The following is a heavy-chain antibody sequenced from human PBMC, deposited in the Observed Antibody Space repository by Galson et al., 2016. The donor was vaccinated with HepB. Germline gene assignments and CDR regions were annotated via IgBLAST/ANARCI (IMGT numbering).Heavy chain of an antibody. CDR3: ARVLVDTAVLFYGDTFDL. V-gene: IGHV3-30*04. Sequence: LRLSCAASGFTFSDYAMHWVRQAPGKGLEWVAVISYDGSTEYYADSVKGRFTISRDNSKNTLYLQMDSLRPEDTAVYYCARVLVDTAVLFYGDTFDLWGQGTMVTVSS. J-gene: IGHJ3*01. CDR1: GFTFSDYA. CDR2: ISYDGSTE. D-gene: IGHD5-18*01.